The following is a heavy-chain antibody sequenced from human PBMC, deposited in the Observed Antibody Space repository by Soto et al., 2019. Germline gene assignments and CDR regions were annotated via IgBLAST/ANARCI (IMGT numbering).Heavy chain of an antibody. D-gene: IGHD3-3*01. Sequence: EVQLVESGGGLVQPGGSLRLSCAASGFLFRTHSMNWVRQAPGKGLEWLAFISSSSSVIYYADSVKGRFTISRDNANNSLFLQMNSLRDDDTAVYFCARDPVAEWLGQFDSWGQGTLVTVSS. V-gene: IGHV3-48*02. CDR1: GFLFRTHS. J-gene: IGHJ4*02. CDR3: ARDPVAEWLGQFDS. CDR2: ISSSSSVI.